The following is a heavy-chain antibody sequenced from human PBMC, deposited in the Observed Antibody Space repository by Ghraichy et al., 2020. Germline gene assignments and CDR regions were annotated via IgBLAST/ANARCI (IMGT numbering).Heavy chain of an antibody. CDR2: IYTSGST. D-gene: IGHD3-10*01. V-gene: IGHV4-4*07. J-gene: IGHJ5*02. Sequence: SETLSLTCTVSGGSISSYYWSWIRQPAGKGLEWIGRIYTSGSTNYNPSLKSRVTMSVDTSKNQFSLKLSSVTAADTAVYYCAREVLLWFGELFRSNWFDPWGQGTLVTVSS. CDR1: GGSISSYY. CDR3: AREVLLWFGELFRSNWFDP.